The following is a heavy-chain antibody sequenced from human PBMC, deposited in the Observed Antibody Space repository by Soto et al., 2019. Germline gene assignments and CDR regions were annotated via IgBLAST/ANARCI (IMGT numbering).Heavy chain of an antibody. Sequence: QVQLVQSGAEVKKPGASVKVSCKASGYTFTSYGISWVRQAPGQGLEWMGWISAYNGNTNYAQKLQGRVTMTTDRSTGTAYMELRSLRSDDTAVYYCARVAAAGPLEGAFDIWGQGTMVTVSS. CDR3: ARVAAAGPLEGAFDI. V-gene: IGHV1-18*04. CDR2: ISAYNGNT. CDR1: GYTFTSYG. D-gene: IGHD6-13*01. J-gene: IGHJ3*02.